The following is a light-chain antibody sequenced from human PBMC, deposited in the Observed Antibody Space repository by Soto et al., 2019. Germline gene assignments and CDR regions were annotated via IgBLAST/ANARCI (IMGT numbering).Light chain of an antibody. Sequence: QSVLTQPPSVSAAPGQKVTISCCGTSSNIGNNYVSWYQQLPGTAPKVLIYENDKRPSGIPDRFSGSKSGTSATLGITGLQTGDEADYYCGTWDSSLSAVVFGGGTKLTVL. V-gene: IGLV1-51*02. CDR3: GTWDSSLSAVV. CDR1: SSNIGNNY. J-gene: IGLJ2*01. CDR2: END.